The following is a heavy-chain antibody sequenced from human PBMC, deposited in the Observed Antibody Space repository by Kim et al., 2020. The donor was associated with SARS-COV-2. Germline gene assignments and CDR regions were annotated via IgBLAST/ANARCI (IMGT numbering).Heavy chain of an antibody. Sequence: SETLSLTCTVSGGSISSYYWSWIRQPPGKGLEWIGYIYYSGSTNYNPSLKSRVTISVDTSKNQFSLKLSSVTAADTAVYYCAIPAGSGSAKTQFDYWGQGTLVTVSS. CDR1: GGSISSYY. J-gene: IGHJ4*02. V-gene: IGHV4-59*01. CDR3: AIPAGSGSAKTQFDY. D-gene: IGHD3-10*01. CDR2: IYYSGST.